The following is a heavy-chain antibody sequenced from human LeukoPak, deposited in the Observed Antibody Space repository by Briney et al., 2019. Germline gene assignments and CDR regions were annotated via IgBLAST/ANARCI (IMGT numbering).Heavy chain of an antibody. D-gene: IGHD6-19*01. J-gene: IGHJ4*02. V-gene: IGHV5-51*01. Sequence: GASLQISCQGSGSNFTNYWIGWVRQVPGKGLEWLGIIYPGDADTRYSPSFQGQVTISVDKSISTAFLQWRSLRASDSPLYYCARHVRPRYSSVWPSHSWGQGTLVTVSS. CDR2: IYPGDADT. CDR3: ARHVRPRYSSVWPSHS. CDR1: GSNFTNYW.